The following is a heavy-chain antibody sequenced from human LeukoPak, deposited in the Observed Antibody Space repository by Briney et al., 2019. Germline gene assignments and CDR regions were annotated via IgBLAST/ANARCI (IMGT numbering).Heavy chain of an antibody. Sequence: GGSLRLSCAASGFTFSSYAVSWVRQAPGKGLEWVSAISGSGGSTYYADSVKGRFTISRDNSKNTLYLQMNSLRAEDTAVYYCAKTISHCSGGSCYLFGGALFDYWGQGTLVTVSS. CDR1: GFTFSSYA. CDR3: AKTISHCSGGSCYLFGGALFDY. V-gene: IGHV3-23*01. J-gene: IGHJ4*02. D-gene: IGHD2-15*01. CDR2: ISGSGGST.